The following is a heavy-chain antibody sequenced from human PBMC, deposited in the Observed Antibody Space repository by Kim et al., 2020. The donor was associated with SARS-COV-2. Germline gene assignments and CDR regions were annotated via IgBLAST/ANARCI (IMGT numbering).Heavy chain of an antibody. CDR1: GFTFSSYA. J-gene: IGHJ4*02. V-gene: IGHV3-23*01. CDR2: ISGGGGST. D-gene: IGHD2-15*01. CDR3: AKSIGYCSGGSCYSFHFDY. Sequence: GGSLRLSCAASGFTFSSYAMSWVRQAPGKGLEWVSAISGGGGSTYYADSVKGRFTISRDNSKNTLYLQMNSLRAEDTAVYYCAKSIGYCSGGSCYSFHFDYWGQGTLVTVSS.